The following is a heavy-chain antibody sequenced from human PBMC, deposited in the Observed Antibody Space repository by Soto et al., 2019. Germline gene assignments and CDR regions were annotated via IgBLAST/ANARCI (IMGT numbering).Heavy chain of an antibody. D-gene: IGHD1-1*01. CDR2: ISAHNGNT. CDR3: ARGRYGDY. J-gene: IGHJ4*02. CDR1: GYTFTSYG. V-gene: IGHV1-18*01. Sequence: QVHLVQSGAEVKKPGASVKVSCKASGYTFTSYGITWVRQAPGQGLEWMGWISAHNGNTDYAQKLQGRVIVTRDTSTSTAYMELRRLISDYTSVYYCARGRYGDYWGQGAVVNVAS.